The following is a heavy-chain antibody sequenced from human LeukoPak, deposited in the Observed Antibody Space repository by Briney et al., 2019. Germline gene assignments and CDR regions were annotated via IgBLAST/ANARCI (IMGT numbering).Heavy chain of an antibody. CDR3: AKLYSSSWYYFDY. Sequence: GGSLRLSCAASGFTFSDYYMSWIRQAPGKGLEWVSAISGSGGSTYYAGSVKGRFTISRDNSKNTLYLQMNSLRAEDTAVYYCAKLYSSSWYYFDYWGQGTLVTVSS. CDR2: ISGSGGST. CDR1: GFTFSDYY. J-gene: IGHJ4*02. V-gene: IGHV3-23*01. D-gene: IGHD6-13*01.